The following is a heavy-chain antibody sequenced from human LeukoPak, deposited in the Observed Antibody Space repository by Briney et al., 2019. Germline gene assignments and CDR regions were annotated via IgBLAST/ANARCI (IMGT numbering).Heavy chain of an antibody. CDR1: GGSISSSDYH. D-gene: IGHD2-21*01. CDR2: IYYSGST. V-gene: IGHV4-39*01. Sequence: SEALSLTCTVSGGSISSSDYHWGWIRQPPEKGLEWIGIIYYSGSTYYNPSLKSRVTISVDTSKSQFSLKLSSVTAADTAVYYCARLKEFQKFFDYWGQGTLVTV. J-gene: IGHJ4*02. CDR3: ARLKEFQKFFDY.